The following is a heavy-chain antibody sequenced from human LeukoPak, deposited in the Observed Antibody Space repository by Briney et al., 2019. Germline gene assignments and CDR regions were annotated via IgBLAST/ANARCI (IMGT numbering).Heavy chain of an antibody. CDR2: ISHDGGTK. Sequence: GGSPRLSCAASGFSFSNFAIHWVRQAPGKGLEWLAVISHDGGTKHYADSVKGRFTISRDNSNNSLSLQMNSLSAEDTAVYYCARARGRWHLLPLDFWGQGTLVTVSS. D-gene: IGHD1-26*01. J-gene: IGHJ4*02. CDR1: GFSFSNFA. V-gene: IGHV3-30*04. CDR3: ARARGRWHLLPLDF.